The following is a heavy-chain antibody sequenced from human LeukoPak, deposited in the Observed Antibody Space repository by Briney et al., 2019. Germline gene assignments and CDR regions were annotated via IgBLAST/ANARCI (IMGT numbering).Heavy chain of an antibody. Sequence: GGSLRLSCAASGFTFSSYAMSWVRQAPGKGLEWVSAISGSGGSTYYADSVKGRFTISRDNSKNTLYLQMNSLRAEDTVVYYCAKGPPALLWFGESLHWGQGTLVTVSS. J-gene: IGHJ4*02. CDR2: ISGSGGST. CDR3: AKGPPALLWFGESLH. V-gene: IGHV3-23*01. D-gene: IGHD3-10*01. CDR1: GFTFSSYA.